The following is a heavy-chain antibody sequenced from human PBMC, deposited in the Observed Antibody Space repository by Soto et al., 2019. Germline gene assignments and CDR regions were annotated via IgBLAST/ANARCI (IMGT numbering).Heavy chain of an antibody. Sequence: GASVKVSCKASGYTFTSYYMHWVRQAPGQGLEWKGIINPSDGSTSYEQKFQGRVTMTRDTSTSTVYMELSSLRSEDTAVYYCARDRMGVTTYDFDYWGQGTLVTVSS. CDR1: GYTFTSYY. CDR3: ARDRMGVTTYDFDY. D-gene: IGHD4-17*01. CDR2: INPSDGST. V-gene: IGHV1-46*01. J-gene: IGHJ4*02.